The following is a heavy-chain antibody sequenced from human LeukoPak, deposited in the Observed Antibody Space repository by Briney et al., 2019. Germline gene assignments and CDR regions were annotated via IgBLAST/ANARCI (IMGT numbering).Heavy chain of an antibody. CDR3: AREGHSSSWYFDY. CDR2: IIPILGIA. V-gene: IGHV1-69*04. J-gene: IGHJ4*02. CDR1: GGTFSSYA. D-gene: IGHD6-13*01. Sequence: ASVKVSCKASGGTFSSYAISWVRQAPGQGLEWMGRIIPILGIANYAQKFQGRVTITADKSTSTAYMELSSLRSEDTAVYYCAREGHSSSWYFDYWGQGTLVTVSS.